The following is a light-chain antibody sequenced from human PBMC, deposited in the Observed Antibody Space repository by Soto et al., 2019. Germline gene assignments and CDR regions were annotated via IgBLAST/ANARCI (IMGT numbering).Light chain of an antibody. V-gene: IGLV1-40*01. Sequence: QSVLTQPPSVSRAPGQRVTISCTGSSSNIGAGYDVHWYQQLPGTAPKLLIYGNSNRPSGVPDRFSDSKSGTSASLAITGLQAEDEADSYCQSYDSSLSGVVFGGGTKLTVL. J-gene: IGLJ2*01. CDR2: GNS. CDR1: SSNIGAGYD. CDR3: QSYDSSLSGVV.